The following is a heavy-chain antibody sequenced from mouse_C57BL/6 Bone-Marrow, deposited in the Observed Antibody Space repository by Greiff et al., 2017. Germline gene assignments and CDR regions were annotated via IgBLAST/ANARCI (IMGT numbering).Heavy chain of an antibody. V-gene: IGHV1-55*01. D-gene: IGHD1-1*01. J-gene: IGHJ3*01. Sequence: QVQLQQSGAELVKPGASVKMSCKASGYTFTSYWITWVKQRPGQVLEWIGDIYPGSGSTNYNEKFKSKATLTVDTSSSTAYMQLSSLTSEDSAVYYCANTYYYGSSQAWFAYWGQGTLVTVSA. CDR1: GYTFTSYW. CDR2: IYPGSGST. CDR3: ANTYYYGSSQAWFAY.